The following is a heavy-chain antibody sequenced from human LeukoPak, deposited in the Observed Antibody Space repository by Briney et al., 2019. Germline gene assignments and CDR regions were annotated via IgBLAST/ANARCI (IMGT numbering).Heavy chain of an antibody. J-gene: IGHJ4*02. CDR2: IYYSGST. CDR3: ASGDSSGYYYFGY. CDR1: GGSISSGGYY. Sequence: SQTLSLTCTVSGGSISSGGYYWSWIRQHPGKGLEWIGYIYYSGSTYYNPSLKSRVTISVDTSKNQFSLKLSSVTAADTAVYYCASGDSSGYYYFGYWGQGTLVTVSS. V-gene: IGHV4-31*03. D-gene: IGHD3-22*01.